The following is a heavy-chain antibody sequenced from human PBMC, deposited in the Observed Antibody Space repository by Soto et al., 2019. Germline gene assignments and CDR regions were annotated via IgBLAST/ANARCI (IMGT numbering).Heavy chain of an antibody. D-gene: IGHD6-19*01. J-gene: IGHJ4*02. CDR2: ISYDGSNK. CDR3: AKDQQWLAPTYYFDY. Sequence: GGSLRLSCAASGFTFSSYGMHWVRQAPGKGLEWVAVISYDGSNKYYADSVKGRFTISRDNSKNTLYLQMNSLRAEDTAVYYCAKDQQWLAPTYYFDYWGQGTLVTVSS. V-gene: IGHV3-30*18. CDR1: GFTFSSYG.